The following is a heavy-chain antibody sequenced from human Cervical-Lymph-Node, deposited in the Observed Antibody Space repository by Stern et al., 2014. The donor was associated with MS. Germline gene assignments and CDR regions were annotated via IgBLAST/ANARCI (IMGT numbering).Heavy chain of an antibody. CDR1: GYTFTDYY. V-gene: IGHV1-2*02. J-gene: IGHJ5*02. CDR2: INPKRDVA. CDR3: ARGPFTMVVVLTSELDP. D-gene: IGHD3-22*01. Sequence: QVQLVQSGAEVKKPGASVKVSCKASGYTFTDYYIHWVRQAPGQGLEWMGWINPKRDVAKSAQKFQGRVTMTSDTSISTAYMELSTLTSDDTAVYSCARGPFTMVVVLTSELDPWGQGTLVTVSS.